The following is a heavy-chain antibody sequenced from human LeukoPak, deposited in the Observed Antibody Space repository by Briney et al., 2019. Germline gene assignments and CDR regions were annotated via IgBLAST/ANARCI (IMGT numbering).Heavy chain of an antibody. Sequence: GASVKVSCKASGYTFTSYYMHWVRQAPGQGLEWMGIINPSGGSTSYAQKFQGRVTMTRDTSTSTVYMELSSLRSEDMAVYYCARAALRFLEWLYWTQDAFDIWGQGTMVTVSS. CDR2: INPSGGST. J-gene: IGHJ3*02. CDR3: ARAALRFLEWLYWTQDAFDI. D-gene: IGHD3-3*01. CDR1: GYTFTSYY. V-gene: IGHV1-46*01.